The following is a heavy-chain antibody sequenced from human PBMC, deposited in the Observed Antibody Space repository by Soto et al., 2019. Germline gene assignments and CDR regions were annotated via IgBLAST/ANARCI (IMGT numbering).Heavy chain of an antibody. V-gene: IGHV5-10-1*01. CDR1: GYSFAGYW. CDR2: IDPSDSQT. CDR3: ARQIYDSDTGPNFQYYFDS. Sequence: GESLKISCKGSGYSFAGYWITWVRQKPGKGLEWMGRIDPSDSQTYYSPSFRGHVTISVTKSITTVFLQWSSLRASDTAMYYCARQIYDSDTGPNFQYYFDSWSQGTPVTVSS. J-gene: IGHJ4*02. D-gene: IGHD3-22*01.